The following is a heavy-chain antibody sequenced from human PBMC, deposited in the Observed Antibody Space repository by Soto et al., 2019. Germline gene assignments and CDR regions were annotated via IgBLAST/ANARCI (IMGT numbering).Heavy chain of an antibody. J-gene: IGHJ4*02. CDR3: ARAPKVSGSAQTRPDF. Sequence: TLSLTCSLYSGSLSGYYWSWIRQPPGKGLEWIGEISPSGTTNYSPSLKSRVSISVDTSKNKFSLNLTSLTAADTAVYDCARAPKVSGSAQTRPDFWGQGSLVTVSS. CDR2: ISPSGTT. CDR1: SGSLSGYY. D-gene: IGHD6-6*01. V-gene: IGHV4-34*01.